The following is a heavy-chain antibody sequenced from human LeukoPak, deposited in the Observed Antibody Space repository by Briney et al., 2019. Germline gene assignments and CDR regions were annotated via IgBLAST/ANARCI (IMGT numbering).Heavy chain of an antibody. V-gene: IGHV7-4-1*02. D-gene: IGHD1-14*01. Sequence: ASVKVSCKASGYTFTSYAMNWVREAPGQGLEWMGWINTNTGNPTYAQGFTGRFVFSLDTSVSTAYLQISSLKAEDTAVYYCARGRAGANPLGPSRYFDYWGQGTLVTVSS. CDR3: ARGRAGANPLGPSRYFDY. CDR2: INTNTGNP. J-gene: IGHJ4*02. CDR1: GYTFTSYA.